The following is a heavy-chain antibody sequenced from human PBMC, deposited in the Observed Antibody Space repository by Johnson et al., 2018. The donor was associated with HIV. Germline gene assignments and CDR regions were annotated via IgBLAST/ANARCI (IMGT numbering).Heavy chain of an antibody. CDR3: ARGIIVSPDAFDF. Sequence: VQLVESGGGAVRPGGSLRISCAASGFTFDDYAMSWVRQAPGKGLEWVSAISGSGWSPYYADSVKGGFTISRDNSKSTLYLQMNSLRREDTAVYYCARGIIVSPDAFDFWGLGTMVSVSS. CDR1: GFTFDDYA. CDR2: ISGSGWSP. D-gene: IGHD5/OR15-5a*01. J-gene: IGHJ3*01. V-gene: IGHV3-23*04.